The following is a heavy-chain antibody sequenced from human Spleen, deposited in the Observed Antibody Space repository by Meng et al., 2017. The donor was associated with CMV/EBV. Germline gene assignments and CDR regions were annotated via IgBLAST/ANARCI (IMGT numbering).Heavy chain of an antibody. D-gene: IGHD3-3*01. J-gene: IGHJ4*02. CDR3: ARDSSEWPPLYFDY. Sequence: GGSLRLSCAASGFTVSSNYMSWVRQAPGKGLEWVANIKQDGSEKYYVDSVKGRFTISRDNAKNSLYLQMNSLRAEDTAVYYCARDSSEWPPLYFDYWGQGTLVTVSS. V-gene: IGHV3-7*01. CDR2: IKQDGSEK. CDR1: GFTVSSNY.